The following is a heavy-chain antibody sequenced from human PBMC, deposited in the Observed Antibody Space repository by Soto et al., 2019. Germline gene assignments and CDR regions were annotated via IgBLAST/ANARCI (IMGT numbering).Heavy chain of an antibody. CDR1: GFTFSSYW. J-gene: IGHJ4*02. CDR3: ARLLWWWGY. CDR2: IKQDGSEI. Sequence: EVQLVESGGGLVQPGGSLRLSCAASGFTFSSYWMSWVRQAPGRGLEWVANIKQDGSEIYYVDSVKGRFTISRDNAKNSLYLQMDSVRVEDTAVYYCARLLWWWGYWGQGTLVTVSS. V-gene: IGHV3-7*04. D-gene: IGHD2-21*01.